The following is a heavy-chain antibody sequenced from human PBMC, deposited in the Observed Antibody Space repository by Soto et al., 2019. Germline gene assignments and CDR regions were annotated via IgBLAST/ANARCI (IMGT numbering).Heavy chain of an antibody. D-gene: IGHD5-18*01. CDR1: GYTFTSYG. Sequence: QVQLVQSGAEVKKPGASVKVSCKASGYTFTSYGISWVRQAPGQGLEWMGWISAYNGNTNYAQKLQGRVAMTTDTSTSTAYMELRSLRSDDTAVYYCARKVQLWGTYYYGMDVWGQGTTVTVSS. J-gene: IGHJ6*02. CDR3: ARKVQLWGTYYYGMDV. CDR2: ISAYNGNT. V-gene: IGHV1-18*01.